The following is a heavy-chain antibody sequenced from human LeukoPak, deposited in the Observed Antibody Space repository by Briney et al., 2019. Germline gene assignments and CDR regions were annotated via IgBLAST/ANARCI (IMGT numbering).Heavy chain of an antibody. V-gene: IGHV1-3*01. CDR1: GYTFTSYA. Sequence: GASVKVSCKASGYTFTSYAMHWVRQAPGQRLEWMGWINAGNGNTKYSQKFQGRVTITRDTSASTAYMELGSLRSEDTAVYYCARVGGWDYFDYWGQGTLVIVSS. CDR3: ARVGGWDYFDY. CDR2: INAGNGNT. J-gene: IGHJ4*02. D-gene: IGHD6-19*01.